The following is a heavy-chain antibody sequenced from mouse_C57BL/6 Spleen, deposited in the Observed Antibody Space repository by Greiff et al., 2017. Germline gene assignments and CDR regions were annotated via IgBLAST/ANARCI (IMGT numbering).Heavy chain of an antibody. CDR3: ARRGGVDSPFDY. V-gene: IGHV5-12*01. CDR1: GFTFSDYY. D-gene: IGHD2-4*01. J-gene: IGHJ2*01. Sequence: EVHLVESGGGLVQPGGSLKLSCAASGFTFSDYYMYWVRQTPEKRLEWVAYISNGGGSTYYPDTVKGRFTISRDNAKNTLYLQMSRLKSEDTAMYYCARRGGVDSPFDYWGQGTTLTVSS. CDR2: ISNGGGST.